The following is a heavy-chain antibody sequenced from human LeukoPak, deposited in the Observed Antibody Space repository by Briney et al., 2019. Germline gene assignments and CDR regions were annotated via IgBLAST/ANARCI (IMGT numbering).Heavy chain of an antibody. J-gene: IGHJ6*03. V-gene: IGHV1-2*02. CDR1: GYTFTDYY. Sequence: ASVKVPCKASGYTFTDYYMHWVRQAPGQGLEWMGWINPNSGGTNYAQKFQGRVTTTRDTSISTAYMELSRLTSDDTAVYYCARGVAGPYYYYYMDVWGRGTTVTVSS. D-gene: IGHD6-19*01. CDR2: INPNSGGT. CDR3: ARGVAGPYYYYYMDV.